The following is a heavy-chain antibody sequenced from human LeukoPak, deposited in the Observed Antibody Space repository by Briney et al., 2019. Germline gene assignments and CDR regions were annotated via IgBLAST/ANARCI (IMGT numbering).Heavy chain of an antibody. CDR1: GGSISRGGYY. Sequence: SQTLSFTGTFSGGSISRGGYYWSWIRQHPGKDLEWIGYIYYRGSTYYNPSLKSRVTISVDTSKNQFSLKLSSVTAADTAVYYCARAPAFRPVAAAGTREFDYWGQGTLVTVSS. V-gene: IGHV4-31*03. J-gene: IGHJ4*02. CDR3: ARAPAFRPVAAAGTREFDY. D-gene: IGHD6-13*01. CDR2: IYYRGST.